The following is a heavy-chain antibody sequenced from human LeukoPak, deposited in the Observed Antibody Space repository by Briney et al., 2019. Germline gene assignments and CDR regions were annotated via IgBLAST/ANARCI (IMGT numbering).Heavy chain of an antibody. J-gene: IGHJ6*03. D-gene: IGHD3-3*01. CDR1: GGSISSYY. V-gene: IGHV4-59*01. CDR3: ARVKGARFLEWLLKGGYYYMDV. Sequence: SETLSLTCTVSGGSISSYYWSWIRQPPGKGLEWIGYIYYSGSTNYNPSLKSRVTISVDTSKNQFSLKLSSMTAADTAVYYCARVKGARFLEWLLKGGYYYMDVWGKGTTVTVSS. CDR2: IYYSGST.